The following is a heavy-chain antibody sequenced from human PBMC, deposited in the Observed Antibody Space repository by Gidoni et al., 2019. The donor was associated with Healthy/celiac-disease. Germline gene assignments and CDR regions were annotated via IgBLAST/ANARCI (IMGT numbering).Heavy chain of an antibody. V-gene: IGHV5-51*01. J-gene: IGHJ4*02. CDR1: GYSFTRSW. Sequence: EVQLVQSGAEVNKPGASLKISCKGSGYSFTRSWIGWVRQMPGKGLEWMGTIDPGDSDTRYSPSFQGQVTISADKSISTAYLQWSSLKASDTAMYYCARPRFYGTNGVCYYYYFDYWGQGTLVTVSS. CDR3: ARPRFYGTNGVCYYYYFDY. CDR2: IDPGDSDT. D-gene: IGHD2-8*01.